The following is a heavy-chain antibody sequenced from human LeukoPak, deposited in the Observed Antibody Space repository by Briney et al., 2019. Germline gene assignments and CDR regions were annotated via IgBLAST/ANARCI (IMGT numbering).Heavy chain of an antibody. Sequence: ASVKVSCKAFGYTFTSNYMHWVRQAPGQGPEWMGVISPSGGSTTYAQKFQGRVTLTRDMSTSTDYLELSSLRSEDTAVYYCARDIGYSGYGFFDYWGQGTLVTVSS. CDR1: GYTFTSNY. J-gene: IGHJ4*02. CDR3: ARDIGYSGYGFFDY. D-gene: IGHD5-12*01. V-gene: IGHV1-46*01. CDR2: ISPSGGST.